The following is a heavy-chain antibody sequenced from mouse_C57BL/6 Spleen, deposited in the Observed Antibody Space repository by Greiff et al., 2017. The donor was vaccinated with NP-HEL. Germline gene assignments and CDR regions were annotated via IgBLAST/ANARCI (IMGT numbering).Heavy chain of an antibody. CDR1: GYTFTDYY. Sequence: EVQLQQSGPELVKPGASVKISCKASGYTFTDYYMNWVKQSHGKSLEWIGDINPNNGGTSYNQKFKGKATLTVDKSSSTAYMELRSLTSEDSAVYYCAREGVNCDPYAMDYWGQGTSVTVSS. CDR2: INPNNGGT. V-gene: IGHV1-26*01. J-gene: IGHJ4*01. D-gene: IGHD4-1*01. CDR3: AREGVNCDPYAMDY.